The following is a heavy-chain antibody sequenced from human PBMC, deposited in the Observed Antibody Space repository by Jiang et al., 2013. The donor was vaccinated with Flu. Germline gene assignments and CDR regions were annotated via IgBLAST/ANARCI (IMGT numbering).Heavy chain of an antibody. J-gene: IGHJ6*04. D-gene: IGHD6-19*01. CDR3: ASWAVAAPGYYYYYGMDV. CDR1: GYTFTSYG. V-gene: IGHV1-18*01. Sequence: GAEVKKPGASVKVSCKASGYTFTSYGISWVRQAPGQGLEWMGWISAYNGNTNYAQKLQGRVTMTTDTSTSTAYMELRSLRSDDTAVYYCASWAVAAPGYYYYYGMDVWGKGTTVTVSS. CDR2: ISAYNGNT.